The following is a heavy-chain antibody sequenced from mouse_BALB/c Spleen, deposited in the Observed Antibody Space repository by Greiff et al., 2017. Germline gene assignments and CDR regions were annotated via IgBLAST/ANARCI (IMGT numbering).Heavy chain of an antibody. CDR2: IRLKSNNYAT. V-gene: IGHV6-6*02. Sequence: EVQLQESGGGLVQPGGSMKLSCVASGFTFSNYWMNWVRQSPEKGLEWVAEIRLKSNNYATHYAESVKGRFTISRDDSKSSVYLQMNNLRAEDTGIYYCTRGLGLRGSYWGQGTLVTVSA. CDR3: TRGLGLRGSY. D-gene: IGHD3-1*01. CDR1: GFTFSNYW. J-gene: IGHJ3*01.